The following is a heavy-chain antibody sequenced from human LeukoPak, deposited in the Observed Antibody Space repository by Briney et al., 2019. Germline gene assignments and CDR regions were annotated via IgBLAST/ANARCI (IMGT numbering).Heavy chain of an antibody. CDR1: GYTFTGYY. V-gene: IGHV1-2*06. CDR3: ATQRNDYGDYFDY. D-gene: IGHD4-17*01. J-gene: IGHJ4*02. Sequence: GASVEVSCKASGYTFTGYYMHWVRQAPGQGLEWMGRINPNSGGTNYAQKFQGRVTMTRDTSISTAYMELSSLRSDDTAVYYCATQRNDYGDYFDYWGQGTLVTVSS. CDR2: INPNSGGT.